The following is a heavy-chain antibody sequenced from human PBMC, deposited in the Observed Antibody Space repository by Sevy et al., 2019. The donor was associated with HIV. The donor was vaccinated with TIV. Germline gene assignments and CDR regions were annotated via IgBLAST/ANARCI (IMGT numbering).Heavy chain of an antibody. Sequence: SETLSLTCAVYGGSFSGYYWSWIRQPPGKGLEWIGEINHSGSTNYNPSLKSRVTISVDTSKNQFSLKLSSVTAADTAVYYCARWSSYSYRYSYYYYGMDVWGQGTTVTVSS. J-gene: IGHJ6*02. CDR3: ARWSSYSYRYSYYYYGMDV. V-gene: IGHV4-34*01. D-gene: IGHD5-18*01. CDR2: INHSGST. CDR1: GGSFSGYY.